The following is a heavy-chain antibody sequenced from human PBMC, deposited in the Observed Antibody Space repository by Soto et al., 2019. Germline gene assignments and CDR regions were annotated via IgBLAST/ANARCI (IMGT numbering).Heavy chain of an antibody. V-gene: IGHV4-59*01. CDR1: GGSISSYY. CDR3: ASSPYDILTGYYSYFDY. CDR2: IYYSGST. D-gene: IGHD3-9*01. Sequence: SETLSLTCTVSGGSISSYYWSWIRQPPGKGLEWIGYIYYSGSTNYNPSLKSRVTISVDTSKNQFSLKLSSVTAADTAVYYCASSPYDILTGYYSYFDYWGQGTLVTVSS. J-gene: IGHJ4*02.